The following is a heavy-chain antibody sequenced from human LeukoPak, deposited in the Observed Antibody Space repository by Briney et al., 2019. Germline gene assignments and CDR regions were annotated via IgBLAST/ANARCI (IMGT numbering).Heavy chain of an antibody. J-gene: IGHJ4*02. V-gene: IGHV4-38-2*01. CDR1: GYSISSGYY. CDR3: AKRSRGCGSTSCYNFDF. Sequence: SETLSLTCAVSGYSISSGYYWGWIRQPPGKGLEWIGSIYHSGSTYYNPSLKSRVTISLDTSKNQFSLKLSSVTAADTAVYYCAKRSRGCGSTSCYNFDFWGQGALVTVSS. D-gene: IGHD2-2*02. CDR2: IYHSGST.